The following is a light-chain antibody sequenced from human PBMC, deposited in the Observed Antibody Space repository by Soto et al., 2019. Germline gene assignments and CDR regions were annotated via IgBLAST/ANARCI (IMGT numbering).Light chain of an antibody. CDR3: QQYGSSLLT. V-gene: IGKV3-20*01. CDR2: RAS. J-gene: IGKJ4*01. CDR1: QSVSSNY. Sequence: EIVLTHSPGTLSLSPGERATLSCRASQSVSSNYLDWYQQKPGQAPKVLIYRASSRATGIPDRLSGSGSGKDLTLTISRLEPEDFAVYYCQQYGSSLLTVGGRTKVDIK.